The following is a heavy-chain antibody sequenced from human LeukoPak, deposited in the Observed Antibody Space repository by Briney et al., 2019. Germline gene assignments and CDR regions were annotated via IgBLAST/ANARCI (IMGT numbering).Heavy chain of an antibody. CDR3: AKDRGHSSSWPYFDY. D-gene: IGHD6-13*01. V-gene: IGHV3-20*04. CDR1: GFTFDDYG. J-gene: IGHJ4*02. Sequence: GGSLRLSCAASGFTFDDYGMSWVRQAPGKGLEWVSGINWNGGSTGYADSVKGRFTISRDNAKNSLYLQMNSLRAEDTALYYCAKDRGHSSSWPYFDYWGQGTLVTVSS. CDR2: INWNGGST.